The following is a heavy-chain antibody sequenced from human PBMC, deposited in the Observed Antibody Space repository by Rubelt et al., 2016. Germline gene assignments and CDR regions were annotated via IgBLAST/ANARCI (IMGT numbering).Heavy chain of an antibody. CDR3: VHSLVTPAFFDY. CDR1: GFSLSTSGVG. CDR2: IYWDGDK. D-gene: IGHD4-23*01. J-gene: IGHJ4*02. V-gene: IGHV2-5*02. Sequence: QITLKESGPTLVKPTQTLTLTCTFSGFSLSTSGVGVGWIRQPPGQALEWLALIYWDGDKRYSPSLKSRLTITKDTSKNQVVLTMTNMDPVDTATYYCVHSLVTPAFFDYWGQGTLVTVSS.